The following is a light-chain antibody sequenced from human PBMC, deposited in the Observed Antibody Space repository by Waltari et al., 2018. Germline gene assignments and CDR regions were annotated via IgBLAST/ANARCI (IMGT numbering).Light chain of an antibody. CDR1: QSVVYRSDNKNY. J-gene: IGKJ1*01. V-gene: IGKV4-1*01. CDR2: WAS. CDR3: QQYYRSRT. Sequence: DIVMTQSPDSLVVSLAERATIHCKSSQSVVYRSDNKNYLACYQHKPGQPPKLLFYWASTRDSGVPYRFSASGSGTDFTLTFNNLQAEDVAVYYCQQYYRSRTFGQGTKVEIK.